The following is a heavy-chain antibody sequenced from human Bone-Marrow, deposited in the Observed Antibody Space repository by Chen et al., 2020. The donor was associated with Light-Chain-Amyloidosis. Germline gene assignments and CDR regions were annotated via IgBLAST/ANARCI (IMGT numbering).Heavy chain of an antibody. V-gene: IGHV4-59*01. J-gene: IGHJ4*02. CDR3: ARTSGPSHFDY. CDR1: GGSIRSYF. D-gene: IGHD3-10*01. Sequence: QVQLRESGPGLVQASETLSLTCPVSGGSIRSYFWSWIRQSPGKGLEWIGYIYYDGSTHYNPSLKSRVTISQDTSKNQYSLKLNSVTAADTAIYYCARTSGPSHFDYWGQGTLVTVSS. CDR2: IYYDGST.